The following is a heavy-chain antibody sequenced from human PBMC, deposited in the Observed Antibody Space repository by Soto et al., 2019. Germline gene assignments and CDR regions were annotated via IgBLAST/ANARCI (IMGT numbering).Heavy chain of an antibody. J-gene: IGHJ4*02. CDR2: IWYDGRNK. D-gene: IGHD2-2*01. CDR3: ARSDRRCSPNCVEVADY. CDR1: GFTFSSYG. V-gene: IGHV3-33*01. Sequence: QVQLVESGGGVVQPGRSLRLSCAASGFTFSSYGMHWVRQAPGKGLEWVAVIWYDGRNKYYADSVKGRFTISSDNSKNTLYLQMNSLRAEDTAVYYCARSDRRCSPNCVEVADYWGQGTLVTVSS.